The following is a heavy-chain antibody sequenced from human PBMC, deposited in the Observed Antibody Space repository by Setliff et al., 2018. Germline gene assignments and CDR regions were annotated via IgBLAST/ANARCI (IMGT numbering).Heavy chain of an antibody. D-gene: IGHD2-15*01. Sequence: GASVKVSCKASGDSFNNYAISWVRQAPGQGLEWMGGIIPMFGTPAYAQKFQDRVTITTDESTSTAYTELDSLRSEDTAVYYCARSPAVLGIVYLDPWGQGTLVTVSS. CDR2: IIPMFGTP. CDR3: ARSPAVLGIVYLDP. CDR1: GDSFNNYA. J-gene: IGHJ5*02. V-gene: IGHV1-69*05.